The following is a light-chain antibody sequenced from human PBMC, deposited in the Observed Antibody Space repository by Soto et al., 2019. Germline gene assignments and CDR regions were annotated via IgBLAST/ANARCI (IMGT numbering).Light chain of an antibody. CDR1: QSFSSSY. Sequence: EIVLTQSPGTLSLSPGERATLSCRASQSFSSSYLAWYQQKPGQAPRLLIYGASNRATGVPDRFSGSGSGTDFTLTISRLAPEDFAVYYCQRFGSSPPITFGQGTRLEIK. CDR2: GAS. CDR3: QRFGSSPPIT. V-gene: IGKV3-20*01. J-gene: IGKJ5*01.